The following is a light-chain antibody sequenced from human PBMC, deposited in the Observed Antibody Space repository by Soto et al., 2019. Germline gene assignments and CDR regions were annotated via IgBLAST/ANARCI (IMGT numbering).Light chain of an antibody. V-gene: IGKV3-15*01. CDR2: GAS. J-gene: IGKJ1*01. Sequence: EIVMTQSPATLSVSPGERAXLSCRASQSVSSNLAWYQQKPGQAPRLLIYGASTRATGIPARFSGSGSGTEFTLTISSLQSEDFAVYYCQQYNNWPPWTFGQGTKVDIK. CDR1: QSVSSN. CDR3: QQYNNWPPWT.